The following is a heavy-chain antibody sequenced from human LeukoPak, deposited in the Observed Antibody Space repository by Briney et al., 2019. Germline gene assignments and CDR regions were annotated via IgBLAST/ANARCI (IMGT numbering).Heavy chain of an antibody. D-gene: IGHD4-11*01. J-gene: IGHJ5*02. V-gene: IGHV1-24*01. CDR3: ARTGDYSRTTGGWFDP. CDR1: GYTLTELS. Sequence: ASVKVSCKVSGYTLTELSMHWVRQAPGKGLEWMGGFDPEDGETIYAQKFQGRVTMTEDTSTDTAYMELSSLRSEDTAVYYCARTGDYSRTTGGWFDPWGQGTLVTVSS. CDR2: FDPEDGET.